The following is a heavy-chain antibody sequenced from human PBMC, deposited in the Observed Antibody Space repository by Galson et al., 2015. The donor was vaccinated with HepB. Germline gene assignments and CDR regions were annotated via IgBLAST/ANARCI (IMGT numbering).Heavy chain of an antibody. Sequence: SLRLSCAASGFTFDDYAMHWVRQAPGKGLEWVSGISWNSGSIGYADSVKGRFTISRDNAKNSPYLQMNSLRAEDTALYYCAKGRSTVTDFDYWGQGTLVTVSS. J-gene: IGHJ4*02. D-gene: IGHD4-17*01. CDR2: ISWNSGSI. CDR1: GFTFDDYA. V-gene: IGHV3-9*01. CDR3: AKGRSTVTDFDY.